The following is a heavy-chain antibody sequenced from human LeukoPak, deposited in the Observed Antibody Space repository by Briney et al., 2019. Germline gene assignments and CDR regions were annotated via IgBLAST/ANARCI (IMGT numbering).Heavy chain of an antibody. CDR1: GFTFSSYW. J-gene: IGHJ6*03. D-gene: IGHD3-10*01. CDR2: IYYSGST. Sequence: GSLRLSCAASGFTFSSYWMSWVRQAPGKGLEWIGYIYYSGSTNYNPSLKSRVTISVDTSKNQFSLKLSSVTAADTAVYYCARGTMVRGGYYYYYYMDVWGKGTTVTISS. CDR3: ARGTMVRGGYYYYYYMDV. V-gene: IGHV4-59*01.